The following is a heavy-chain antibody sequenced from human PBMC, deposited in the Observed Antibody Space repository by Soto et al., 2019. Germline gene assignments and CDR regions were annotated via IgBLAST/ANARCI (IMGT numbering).Heavy chain of an antibody. CDR3: AKVVVAATRHTDFDS. CDR2: IYYDGST. Sequence: AETLSLSCAVSVGSINSNNYYWAWIRHPPGKGLAWIASIYYDGSTYYNPSLKSRVSISVDTSKNHFSLKLSSATAADTAVYYCAKVVVAATRHTDFDSWGQGTLVTVSS. J-gene: IGHJ4*02. V-gene: IGHV4-39*02. D-gene: IGHD2-15*01. CDR1: VGSINSNNYY.